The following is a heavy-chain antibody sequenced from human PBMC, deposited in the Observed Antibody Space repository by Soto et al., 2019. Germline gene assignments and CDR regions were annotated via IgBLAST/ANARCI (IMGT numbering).Heavy chain of an antibody. J-gene: IGHJ4*02. CDR1: GFTFSSYW. CDR2: INSDGSST. CDR3: ARDFDYGDYCLFDY. Sequence: GGSLRLSCAASGFTFSSYWMHWVRQAPGKGLVWVSRINSDGSSTSYADSVKGRFTISRDNAENTLYLQMNSLRAEDTAVYYCARDFDYGDYCLFDYWGQGTLVTVSS. D-gene: IGHD4-17*01. V-gene: IGHV3-74*01.